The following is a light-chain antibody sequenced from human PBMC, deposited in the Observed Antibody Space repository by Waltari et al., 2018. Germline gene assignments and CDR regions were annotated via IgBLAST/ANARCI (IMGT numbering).Light chain of an antibody. CDR3: QQYNSYSLLS. CDR2: KAS. J-gene: IGKJ4*01. CDR1: QSISKW. V-gene: IGKV1-5*03. Sequence: DIQMTQSPSTLSASVGDRVIFSCRASQSISKWLALYQQNPGNAPNLLIYKASTLESGVPSRFSGSGSGTEFTLTISSLQPDDFATYYCQQYNSYSLLSFGGGTKVEIK.